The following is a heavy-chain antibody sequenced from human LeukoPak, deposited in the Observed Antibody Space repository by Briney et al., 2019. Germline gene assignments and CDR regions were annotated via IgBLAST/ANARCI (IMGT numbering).Heavy chain of an antibody. D-gene: IGHD6-13*01. V-gene: IGHV1-2*02. CDR3: ATVTSSSWGNWFDP. Sequence: ASVKVSCKASGYTFTGYYMHWVRQAPGQGLEWMGWINPNSGGTNYAQKFQGRVTMTRNTSISTAYMELSRLRSDGTAVYYCATVTSSSWGNWFDPWGQGTLVTDSS. CDR1: GYTFTGYY. CDR2: INPNSGGT. J-gene: IGHJ5*02.